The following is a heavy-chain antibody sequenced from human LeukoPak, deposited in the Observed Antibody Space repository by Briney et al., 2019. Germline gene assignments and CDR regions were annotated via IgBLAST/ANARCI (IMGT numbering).Heavy chain of an antibody. CDR1: GFTFSSYA. Sequence: GGSLRLSCAASGFTFSSYAVSWVRQAPGKGLEWVSAISGSGGSTYYADSVKGRFTISRDNSKNTLYLQMNSLRAEDTAVYYCAKGIFSYYYYMDVWGKGTTVTVSS. D-gene: IGHD2-21*01. CDR2: ISGSGGST. CDR3: AKGIFSYYYYMDV. V-gene: IGHV3-23*01. J-gene: IGHJ6*03.